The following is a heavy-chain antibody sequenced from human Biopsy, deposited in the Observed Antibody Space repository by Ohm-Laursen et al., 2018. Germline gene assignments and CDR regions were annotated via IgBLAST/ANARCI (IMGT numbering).Heavy chain of an antibody. Sequence: SETLSLTCPVSGGFISSSSYYWGWIRQPPGKGLEWIGSISYTGSTHDNPSLTSRVTISVDTSKNQFSLKLSSVTAADTAVYYCARHGDFYYDSNIVIGALDIWGQGTMVTVSS. CDR2: ISYTGST. J-gene: IGHJ3*02. V-gene: IGHV4-39*01. D-gene: IGHD3-22*01. CDR1: GGFISSSSYY. CDR3: ARHGDFYYDSNIVIGALDI.